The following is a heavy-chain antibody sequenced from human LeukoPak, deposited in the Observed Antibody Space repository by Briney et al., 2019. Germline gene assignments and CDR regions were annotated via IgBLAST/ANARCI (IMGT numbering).Heavy chain of an antibody. J-gene: IGHJ5*02. CDR2: ISAYNGNT. Sequence: ASVKVSCKASGYTFTSYGISWVRQAPGQGLEWMGWISAYNGNTNYAQKLQGRVTMTRNTSISTAYMELSSLRSEDTAVYYCARGHYSGSYSLRFDPWGQGTLVTVSS. D-gene: IGHD1-26*01. CDR1: GYTFTSYG. V-gene: IGHV1-18*01. CDR3: ARGHYSGSYSLRFDP.